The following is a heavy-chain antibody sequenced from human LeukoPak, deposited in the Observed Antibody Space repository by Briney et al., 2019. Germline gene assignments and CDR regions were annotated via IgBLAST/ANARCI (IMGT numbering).Heavy chain of an antibody. J-gene: IGHJ4*02. Sequence: PSETLSLTCAVYGGSFSGYYWSWIRQPSGKGLEWIGEINHSGSTNYNPSLKSRVTISVDTSKNQFSLKLSSVTAADTAVYYCARSYGSGSIPALAFDYWGQGTLVTVSS. CDR1: GGSFSGYY. D-gene: IGHD3-10*01. CDR3: ARSYGSGSIPALAFDY. V-gene: IGHV4-34*01. CDR2: INHSGST.